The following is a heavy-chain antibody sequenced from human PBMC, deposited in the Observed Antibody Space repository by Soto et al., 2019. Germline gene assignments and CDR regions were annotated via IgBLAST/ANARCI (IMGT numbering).Heavy chain of an antibody. CDR3: ARDGLCMVRGVNVFDY. J-gene: IGHJ4*02. V-gene: IGHV1-18*01. CDR1: GYTFTSYG. CDR2: ISAYNGNT. Sequence: QVQLVQSGAEVKKPGASVKVSGKASGYTFTSYGISWVRQAPGQGLEWMGWISAYNGNTNYAQKLQGRVTMTTDTPTSTAYVERRSLRSDGTAVYYCARDGLCMVRGVNVFDYWGQGTLVTVSS. D-gene: IGHD3-10*01.